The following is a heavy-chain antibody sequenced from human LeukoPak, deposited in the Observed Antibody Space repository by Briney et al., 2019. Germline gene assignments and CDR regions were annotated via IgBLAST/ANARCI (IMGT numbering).Heavy chain of an antibody. CDR1: GFTFSSYA. V-gene: IGHV3-23*01. Sequence: PGGSLRLSCAASGFTFSSYAMSWVRQAPGKGLEWVSAISGSGGSKYYADSVKGRFTISRDNSKNTLYLQMNSLRAEDTAVYYCAKADYFDSRGYPGAFDIWGQGRMVSVSS. J-gene: IGHJ3*02. CDR2: ISGSGGSK. D-gene: IGHD3-22*01. CDR3: AKADYFDSRGYPGAFDI.